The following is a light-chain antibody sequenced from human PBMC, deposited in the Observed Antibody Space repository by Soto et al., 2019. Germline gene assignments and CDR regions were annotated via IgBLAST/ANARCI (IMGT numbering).Light chain of an antibody. Sequence: DVVMTQSPLSLPVTLGQPASISCRSSQSLAYSDGNTYLNWFQQRPGQSPRRLIYKVSNRDSGVPDRFSGSGSGTVFTLKIRRVEAEDVGVYYCMQGTHWPPYTFGQGTKLEIK. V-gene: IGKV2-30*01. J-gene: IGKJ2*01. CDR3: MQGTHWPPYT. CDR2: KVS. CDR1: QSLAYSDGNTY.